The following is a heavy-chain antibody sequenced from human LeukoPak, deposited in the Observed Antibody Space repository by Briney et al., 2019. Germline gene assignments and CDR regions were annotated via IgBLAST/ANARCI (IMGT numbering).Heavy chain of an antibody. CDR1: GFTFSSYA. D-gene: IGHD3-3*01. CDR3: AKWVTYYDFWSGYLGEDIDYYYYDGMDV. V-gene: IGHV3-23*01. CDR2: ISGSGGST. J-gene: IGHJ6*02. Sequence: GGSLRLSCAASGFTFSSYAMSWVRQAPGKGLEWVSAISGSGGSTYYADSVKGRFTISRDNSKNTLYLQMNSLRAEDTAVYYCAKWVTYYDFWSGYLGEDIDYYYYDGMDVWGQGTTVTVSS.